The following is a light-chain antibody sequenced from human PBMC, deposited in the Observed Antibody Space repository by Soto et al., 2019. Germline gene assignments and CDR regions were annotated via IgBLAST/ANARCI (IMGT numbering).Light chain of an antibody. CDR3: SSYTISNTLPFV. CDR1: TSDVGGYKY. J-gene: IGLJ1*01. CDR2: EVS. V-gene: IGLV2-8*01. Sequence: QSVLTQPPSASGSPGQSVTISCTGTTSDVGGYKYVSWYQQHPGKAPKLMIYEVSKRPSGVPDRFSGSKSGNTASLTVSGLQAEDEADYYCSSYTISNTLPFVFGTGTKLTVL.